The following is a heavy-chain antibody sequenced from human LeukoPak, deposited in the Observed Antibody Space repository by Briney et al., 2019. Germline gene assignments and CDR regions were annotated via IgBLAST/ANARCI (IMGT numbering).Heavy chain of an antibody. CDR3: ARGNIVLMVYANWFDP. Sequence: SETLSLTCTVSGYSISSGYYWGWIRQPPGKGLEWIGSIYHSGSTYYNPSLKSRVTISVDTSKNQFSLKLSSVTAADTAVYYCARGNIVLMVYANWFDPWGQGTLVTVSS. CDR1: GYSISSGYY. D-gene: IGHD2-8*01. CDR2: IYHSGST. V-gene: IGHV4-38-2*02. J-gene: IGHJ5*02.